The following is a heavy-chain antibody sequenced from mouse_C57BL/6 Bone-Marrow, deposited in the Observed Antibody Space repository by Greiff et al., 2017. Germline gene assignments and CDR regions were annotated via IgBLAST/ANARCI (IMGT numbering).Heavy chain of an antibody. CDR1: GYTFTDYY. Sequence: QVQLQQSGAELVRPGASVKLSCKASGYTFTDYYINCVKQRPGQGLEWIARIYPGSGNTYYNEKFKGKATLTAEKSSSTAYMQLSSLTSEDSAVYFCARCDYDGGWYWGQGTTLTVSS. CDR3: ARCDYDGGWY. D-gene: IGHD2-4*01. J-gene: IGHJ2*01. CDR2: IYPGSGNT. V-gene: IGHV1-76*01.